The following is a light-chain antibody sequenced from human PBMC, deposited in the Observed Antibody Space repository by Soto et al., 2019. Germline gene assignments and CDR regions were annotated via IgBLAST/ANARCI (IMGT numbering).Light chain of an antibody. J-gene: IGKJ4*01. CDR2: DAS. Sequence: EIVLTQSPATLTLSPGERATLSCRASQSVSSSLAWYQQRPGQAPRLLIYDASNRATGIPARFSGSGSRTDFTLSISSLEPEDFAVYYFQQRSNWPLTFGGGTKVQIK. CDR1: QSVSSS. V-gene: IGKV3-11*01. CDR3: QQRSNWPLT.